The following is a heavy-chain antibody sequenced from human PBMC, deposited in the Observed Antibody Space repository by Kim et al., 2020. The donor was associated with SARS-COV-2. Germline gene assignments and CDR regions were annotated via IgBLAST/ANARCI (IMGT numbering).Heavy chain of an antibody. CDR2: IYFGGNT. CDR3: ARDRRLIAASDYFYFYMDV. Sequence: SETLSLTCTVSGVSINSYFWSWVRQPPGKGLEWIGYIYFGGNTNYNPSLESRVSISADTSKNQFSLKLTSVTAADTAVYYCARDRRLIAASDYFYFYMDVWGKGTTVTVSS. CDR1: GVSINSYF. V-gene: IGHV4-59*01. D-gene: IGHD6-13*01. J-gene: IGHJ6*03.